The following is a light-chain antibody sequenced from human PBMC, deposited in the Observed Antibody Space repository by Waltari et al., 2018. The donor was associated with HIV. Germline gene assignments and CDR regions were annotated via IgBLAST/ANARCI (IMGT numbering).Light chain of an antibody. CDR2: AAS. CDR1: QDISNW. V-gene: IGKV1-12*02. CDR3: QQANTYLSLA. Sequence: DIQMPQSPSSVSASVGDSVTITCRASQDISNWLAWYQKKPGKAPELLIYAASRLQTGVPSRFSGSGSGTEFTLTISSLQPEDFATYFCQQANTYLSLAFGGGTKVEI. J-gene: IGKJ4*01.